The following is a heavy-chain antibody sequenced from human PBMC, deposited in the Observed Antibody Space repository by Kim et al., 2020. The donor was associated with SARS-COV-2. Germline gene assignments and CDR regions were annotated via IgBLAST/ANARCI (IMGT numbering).Heavy chain of an antibody. CDR1: GFTFSSYW. D-gene: IGHD5-18*01. CDR3: ARGYGGIQQNYYYYGMDV. J-gene: IGHJ6*02. CDR2: INSDGSST. V-gene: IGHV3-74*01. Sequence: GGSLRLSCAASGFTFSSYWMHWVRQAPGKGLVWVSRINSDGSSTSYADSVKGRFTISRDNAKNTLYLQMNSLRAEDTAVYYCARGYGGIQQNYYYYGMDVWGQGTTVTVSS.